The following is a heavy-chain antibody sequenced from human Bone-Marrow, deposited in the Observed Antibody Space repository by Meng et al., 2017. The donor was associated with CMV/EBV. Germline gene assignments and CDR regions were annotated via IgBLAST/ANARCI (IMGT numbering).Heavy chain of an antibody. V-gene: IGHV1-69*13. CDR2: VIPIFGTP. J-gene: IGHJ4*02. Sequence: SVKVSCKASGASFSNFAISWVRQAPGQGLEWMGGVIPIFGTPNYAEKFQGRVTITADESTSTAYMELSSLRSEDTAVYHCATKVGDRSGYPLAHFDYWGQGTLVTVSS. D-gene: IGHD3-22*01. CDR1: GASFSNFA. CDR3: ATKVGDRSGYPLAHFDY.